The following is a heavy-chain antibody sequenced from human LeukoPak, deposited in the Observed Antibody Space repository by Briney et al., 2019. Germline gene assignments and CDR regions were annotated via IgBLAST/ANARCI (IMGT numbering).Heavy chain of an antibody. CDR3: AKQMRVGATSSFDY. D-gene: IGHD1-26*01. CDR2: ISGSGGST. Sequence: PGGSLRLSCAASGFRFNNFAMTWVRLTPGKGLEWVSSISGSGGSTYYAESVKGRFNLSRDNSKNTLYLQVNSLRADDTAVYYCAKQMRVGATSSFDYWGQGTLVTVSS. CDR1: GFRFNNFA. J-gene: IGHJ4*02. V-gene: IGHV3-23*01.